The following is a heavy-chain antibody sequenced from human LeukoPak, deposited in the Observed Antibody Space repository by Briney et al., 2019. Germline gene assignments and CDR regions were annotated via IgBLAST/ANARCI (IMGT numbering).Heavy chain of an antibody. CDR3: ATARVRLGELSLPEVRDD. D-gene: IGHD3-16*02. CDR1: VYTLTELA. Sequence: ASVKVSCKVSVYTLTELAIHWVRQAPGKGLEWMRAFDPEDGGTIYAQKFQGRITLTEDTSTDTAYMELRSLSSEDTAVYYCATARVRLGELSLPEVRDDWGQGTLISVSS. V-gene: IGHV1-24*01. CDR2: FDPEDGGT. J-gene: IGHJ4*02.